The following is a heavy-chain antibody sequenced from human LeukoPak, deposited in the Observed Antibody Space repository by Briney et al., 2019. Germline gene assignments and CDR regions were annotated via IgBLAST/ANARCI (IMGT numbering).Heavy chain of an antibody. J-gene: IGHJ4*02. V-gene: IGHV3-11*04. Sequence: GGSLRLSCAASGFTFSDYYMNWIRQAPGKGLEWISYMSSSGSTISYADSVTGRLPVYRDNAKNSLYLQMNSLRAEDTAVYYCARSILPAANAIDYWGQGTLLTVSS. CDR1: GFTFSDYY. CDR2: MSSSGSTI. D-gene: IGHD2-2*01. CDR3: ARSILPAANAIDY.